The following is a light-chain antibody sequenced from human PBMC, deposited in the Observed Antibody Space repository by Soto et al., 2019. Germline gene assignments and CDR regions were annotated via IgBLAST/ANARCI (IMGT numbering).Light chain of an antibody. CDR1: QSISSW. CDR3: QQYNSYLLT. Sequence: DIQMTQSPSTLSASVGDRVTITCRASQSISSWLAWYQQKPGKAPNLLIYKASSLESGVPSRFSGSGSGTELTLTISSLQPDDFAPYYCQQYNSYLLTFGGGTKVEIK. CDR2: KAS. J-gene: IGKJ4*01. V-gene: IGKV1-5*03.